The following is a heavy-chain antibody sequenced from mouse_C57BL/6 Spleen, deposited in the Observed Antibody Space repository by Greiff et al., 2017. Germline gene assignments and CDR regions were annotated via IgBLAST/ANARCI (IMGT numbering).Heavy chain of an antibody. CDR3: ARLVNSGRYFDY. CDR2: IDPSDSYT. CDR1: GYTFTSYW. V-gene: IGHV1-69*01. J-gene: IGHJ2*01. Sequence: QVQLQQPGAELVMPGASVKLSCKASGYTFTSYWMHWVKQRPGQGLEWIGEIDPSDSYTNYNQKFKGKSTLTVDKSSSTAYMQLRSLTSEDSEVYYCARLVNSGRYFDYWGQGTPLTVSS. D-gene: IGHD3-2*02.